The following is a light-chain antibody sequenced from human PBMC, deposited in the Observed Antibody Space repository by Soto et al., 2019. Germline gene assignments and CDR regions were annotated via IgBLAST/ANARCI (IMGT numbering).Light chain of an antibody. CDR2: GAS. CDR3: QHYGRSSWT. V-gene: IGKV3-20*01. Sequence: ELTQSPATLSLSPGERVTLSCRASQTVRSSFVAWYQQKPGQAPRLLIYGASTRATGIPDRFSGSGSGTDFTLTISSLQPGDLAVYYCQHYGRSSWTFGQGTKVAIK. CDR1: QTVRSSF. J-gene: IGKJ1*01.